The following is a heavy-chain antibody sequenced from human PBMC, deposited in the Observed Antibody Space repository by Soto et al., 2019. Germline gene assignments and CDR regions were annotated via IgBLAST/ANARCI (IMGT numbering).Heavy chain of an antibody. J-gene: IGHJ3*02. Sequence: SETLSLTCTVSGGSISSSSYYWGWIRQPPGKGLEWIGSIYYSGSTYYNPSLKSRVTISVDTSKNQFSLKLSSVTAADTAVYYCARLADDYGDSEAAFDIWGQGTMVTVSS. CDR3: ARLADDYGDSEAAFDI. D-gene: IGHD4-17*01. V-gene: IGHV4-39*01. CDR2: IYYSGST. CDR1: GGSISSSSYY.